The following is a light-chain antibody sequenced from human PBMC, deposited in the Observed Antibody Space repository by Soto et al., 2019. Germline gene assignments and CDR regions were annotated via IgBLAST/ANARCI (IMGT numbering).Light chain of an antibody. V-gene: IGKV3-20*01. CDR1: QSVSSR. Sequence: EIVLTPSPGTLSLSPGERATLSCRASQSVSSRLAWYQQKSGQAPRLLISGASSRATGIPDRFSGSGSGTDFTLTISRLEREDFALYYCQQYGGSAITFGQGTRLEIK. J-gene: IGKJ5*01. CDR2: GAS. CDR3: QQYGGSAIT.